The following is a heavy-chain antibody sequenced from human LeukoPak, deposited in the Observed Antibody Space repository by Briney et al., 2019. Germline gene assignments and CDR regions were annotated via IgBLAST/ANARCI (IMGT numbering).Heavy chain of an antibody. CDR3: ARASNLYCSSTSCPYYYYGTDV. D-gene: IGHD2-2*01. V-gene: IGHV4-34*01. J-gene: IGHJ6*04. CDR1: GGSFSGYY. CDR2: INHSGST. Sequence: SETLSLTCAVYGGSFSGYYWSWIRQPPGKGLEWIGEINHSGSTNYNPSLKSRVTISVDTSKNQFSLKLSSVTAADTAVYYCARASNLYCSSTSCPYYYYGTDVWGKGTTVTVSS.